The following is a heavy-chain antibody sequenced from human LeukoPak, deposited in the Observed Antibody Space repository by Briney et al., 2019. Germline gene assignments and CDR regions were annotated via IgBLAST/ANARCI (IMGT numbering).Heavy chain of an antibody. J-gene: IGHJ4*02. V-gene: IGHV4-4*07. CDR2: IYSNGDT. D-gene: IGHD6-13*01. Sequence: SETLCLTCTVSGGSISGYYWSWIRQPAGQGLEWIGRIYSNGDTRYNPSLMSRVTMSVNKSTNQLSLKLGLVTAADTAVYYCARAAGAAGGQYFDYWGQGTLVTVSS. CDR3: ARAAGAAGGQYFDY. CDR1: GGSISGYY.